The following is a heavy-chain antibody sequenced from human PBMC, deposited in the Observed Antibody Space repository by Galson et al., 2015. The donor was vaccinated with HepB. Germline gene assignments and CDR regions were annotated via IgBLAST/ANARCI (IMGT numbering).Heavy chain of an antibody. CDR3: ARERYYDSSNLFDY. CDR2: IYYSGST. V-gene: IGHV4-59*01. J-gene: IGHJ4*02. D-gene: IGHD3-22*01. CDR1: GGSISSYY. Sequence: ETLSLTCTVSGGSISSYYWSWIRQPPGKGLEWIGYIYYSGSTNYNPSLKSRVTISVDSSKNQFSLKLSSVTAADTAVYYCARERYYDSSNLFDYWGQGTLVTVSS.